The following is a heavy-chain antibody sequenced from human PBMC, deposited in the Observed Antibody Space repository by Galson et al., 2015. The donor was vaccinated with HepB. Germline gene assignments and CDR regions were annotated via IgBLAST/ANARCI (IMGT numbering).Heavy chain of an antibody. Sequence: SLRLSCAASGFTFSRHTMHWVRQAPGKGLEWVAVTSDDGSNKWYADSVKGRFTISRDNSKTTLYLQMNSLRAEDTAVYYCARALGMIQDFWGTSYPGYGMDVWGQGTTVTVSS. CDR1: GFTFSRHT. CDR2: TSDDGSNK. J-gene: IGHJ6*02. D-gene: IGHD3-3*01. CDR3: ARALGMIQDFWGTSYPGYGMDV. V-gene: IGHV3-30*04.